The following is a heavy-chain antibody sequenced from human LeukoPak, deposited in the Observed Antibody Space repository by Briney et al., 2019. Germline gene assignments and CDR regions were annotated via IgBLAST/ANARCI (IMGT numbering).Heavy chain of an antibody. CDR3: ARVGSSWCQEDY. CDR1: GGSISSYY. V-gene: IGHV4-59*01. CDR2: IYYSGST. J-gene: IGHJ4*02. D-gene: IGHD6-13*01. Sequence: SETLSLTCTVSGGSISSYYWSWIRQPPGKGLEWIGYIYYSGSTNYNPSLKSRVTISVDTSKNQFSLKLSSVTAADTAVYYCARVGSSWCQEDYWGQGTLVTVSS.